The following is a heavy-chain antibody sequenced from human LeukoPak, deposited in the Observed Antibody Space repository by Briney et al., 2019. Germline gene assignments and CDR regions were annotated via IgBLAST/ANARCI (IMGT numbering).Heavy chain of an antibody. D-gene: IGHD6-13*01. CDR1: GGSIRSRSFY. CDR3: ARGFSSSWDLRFDY. J-gene: IGHJ4*02. Sequence: SETLSLTCTVSGGSIRSRSFYWGWIRQPPGKGLEWIGSIYYSGSTYYNPSLKSRVTISVDTSKNQFSLKLSFVTAADTAVYYCARGFSSSWDLRFDYWGQGTLVTVSS. CDR2: IYYSGST. V-gene: IGHV4-39*07.